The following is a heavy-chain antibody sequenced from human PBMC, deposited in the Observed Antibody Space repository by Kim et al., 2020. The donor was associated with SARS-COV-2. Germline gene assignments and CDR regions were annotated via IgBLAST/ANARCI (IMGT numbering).Heavy chain of an antibody. CDR2: ISGSGGST. CDR3: AKDEVSGMATISLAVDY. Sequence: GGSLRLSCAASGFTFSSYAMSWVRQAPGKGLEWVSAISGSGGSTYYADSVKGRFTISRDNSKNTLYLQMNSLRAEDTAVYYCAKDEVSGMATISLAVDYWGQGTLVTVSS. J-gene: IGHJ4*02. CDR1: GFTFSSYA. D-gene: IGHD5-12*01. V-gene: IGHV3-23*01.